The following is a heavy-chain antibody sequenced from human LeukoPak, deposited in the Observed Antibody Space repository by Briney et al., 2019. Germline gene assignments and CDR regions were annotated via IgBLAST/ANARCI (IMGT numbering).Heavy chain of an antibody. J-gene: IGHJ4*02. Sequence: PSETLSLTCTVSGGPVSSGSYYWSWIRQPPGKGLEWIGYIYYSGSTNYNPSLKSRVTISVDTSKNQFSLKLSSVTAADTAVYYCARYYDSSGRTFDYWGQGTLVTVSS. CDR3: ARYYDSSGRTFDY. D-gene: IGHD3-22*01. V-gene: IGHV4-61*01. CDR2: IYYSGST. CDR1: GGPVSSGSYY.